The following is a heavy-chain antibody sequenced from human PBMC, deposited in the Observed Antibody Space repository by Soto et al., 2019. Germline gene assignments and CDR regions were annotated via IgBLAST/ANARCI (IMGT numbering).Heavy chain of an antibody. CDR1: GGSISCSSYY. D-gene: IGHD6-19*01. J-gene: IGHJ4*02. V-gene: IGHV4-39*01. CDR2: IYYTGRT. Sequence: QLQLQESGPGLVKPSETLSLTCTVSGGSISCSSYYWGWIRQPPGKGPEWIGTIYYTGRTYYKPSLKSRVNISVDTSKNQCSLKLNSVTAADTAVYYCASGGEGSIAVAGWGQGTLVTVSS. CDR3: ASGGEGSIAVAG.